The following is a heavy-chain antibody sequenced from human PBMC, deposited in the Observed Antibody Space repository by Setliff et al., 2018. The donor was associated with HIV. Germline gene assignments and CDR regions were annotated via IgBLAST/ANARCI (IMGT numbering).Heavy chain of an antibody. Sequence: SETLSLTCTVSGGSISSGSYYWSWIRQPAGKGLEWIGRIYTSGSTNYNPSLKSRVTISVDTSKNQFSLKLRSVTAADTAVYYCARVIYSYYDSTGYSCYFDYWGQGTLVTVSS. D-gene: IGHD3-22*01. J-gene: IGHJ4*02. CDR2: IYTSGST. CDR3: ARVIYSYYDSTGYSCYFDY. CDR1: GGSISSGSYY. V-gene: IGHV4-61*02.